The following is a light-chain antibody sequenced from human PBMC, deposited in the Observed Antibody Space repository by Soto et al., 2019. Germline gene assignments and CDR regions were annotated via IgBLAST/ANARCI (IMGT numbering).Light chain of an antibody. CDR2: DNN. CDR1: SSNIGNNY. CDR3: GTWDSSLSGVV. V-gene: IGLV1-51*01. Sequence: QSVLTQPPSVSAAPGQKVTISCSGSSSNIGNNYVSWYQQLPGTAPKLLIYDNNDRPSGIPDRFSGSKSDTSATLGITGLQTGDEADYYCGTWDSSLSGVVFGGGTKLTVL. J-gene: IGLJ2*01.